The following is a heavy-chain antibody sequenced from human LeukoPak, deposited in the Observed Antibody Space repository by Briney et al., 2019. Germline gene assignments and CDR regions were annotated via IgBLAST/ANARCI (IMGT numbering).Heavy chain of an antibody. J-gene: IGHJ4*02. V-gene: IGHV3-74*03. CDR1: GFTFSSYW. CDR3: ARGIRWLDY. Sequence: GGSLRLSCAASGFTFSSYWLHWVRHAPGKGLVWVSHTNSDGKTTQYADSARGRFTNSSDNTKHTLHLHMNSLRAEDTAVYYCARGIRWLDYWGQGSLVTVSS. D-gene: IGHD2/OR15-2a*01. CDR2: TNSDGKTT.